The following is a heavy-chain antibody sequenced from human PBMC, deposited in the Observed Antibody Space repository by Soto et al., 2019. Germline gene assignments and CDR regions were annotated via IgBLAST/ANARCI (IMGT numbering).Heavy chain of an antibody. V-gene: IGHV3-21*01. CDR3: ARDYDRDDFWSQNWFDP. CDR2: INSNSLYI. CDR1: VFTFSSYS. Sequence: NPGGSLRLACAASVFTFSSYSMNWVRQAPGKGLEWVSSINSNSLYIYYADSVKGRFTISRDNAKNSLYLQMNSLRAEDTAVYYCARDYDRDDFWSQNWFDPWGQGTLVTVSS. D-gene: IGHD3-3*01. J-gene: IGHJ5*02.